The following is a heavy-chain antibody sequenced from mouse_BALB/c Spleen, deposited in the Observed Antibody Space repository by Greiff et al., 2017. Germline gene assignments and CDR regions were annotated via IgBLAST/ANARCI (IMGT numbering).Heavy chain of an antibody. V-gene: IGHV5-4*02. D-gene: IGHD4-1*01. CDR1: GFTFSDYY. CDR2: ISDGGSYT. J-gene: IGHJ4*01. CDR3: ARDSGTKAMDY. Sequence: DVMLVESGGGLVKPGGSLKLSCAASGFTFSDYYMYWVRQTPEKRLEWVATISDGGSYTYYPDSVKGRFTISRDNAKNNLYLQMSSLKSEDTAMYYCARDSGTKAMDYWGQGTSVTVSS.